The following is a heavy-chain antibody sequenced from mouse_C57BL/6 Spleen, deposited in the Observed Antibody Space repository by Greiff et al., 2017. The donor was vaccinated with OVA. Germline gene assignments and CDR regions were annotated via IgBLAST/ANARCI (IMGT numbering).Heavy chain of an antibody. CDR3: SYYGNPWFAY. CDR1: GYTFTDYE. CDR2: IDPETGGT. V-gene: IGHV1-15*01. D-gene: IGHD2-10*01. J-gene: IGHJ3*01. Sequence: VQLVESGAELVRPGASVTLSCKASGYTFTDYEMHWVKQTPVHGLEWIGAIDPETGGTAYNQKFKGKAILTADKYSSTAYMELRSLTSADSAVYYCSYYGNPWFAYWGQGTLVTVSA.